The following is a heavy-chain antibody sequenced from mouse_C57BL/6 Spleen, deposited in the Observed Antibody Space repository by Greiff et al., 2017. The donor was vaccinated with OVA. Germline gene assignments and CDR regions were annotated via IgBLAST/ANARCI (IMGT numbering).Heavy chain of an antibody. CDR1: GYTFTSYW. J-gene: IGHJ2*01. CDR3: ARPHDYDSDY. Sequence: VQLKQSGAELVRPGTSVKLSCKASGYTFTSYWMHWVKQRPGQGLEWIGVIDPSDSYTNYNQKFKGKATLTVDTSSSTAYMQLSNLTSEDSAVYYCARPHDYDSDYWGQGATLTVAS. V-gene: IGHV1-59*01. CDR2: IDPSDSYT. D-gene: IGHD2-4*01.